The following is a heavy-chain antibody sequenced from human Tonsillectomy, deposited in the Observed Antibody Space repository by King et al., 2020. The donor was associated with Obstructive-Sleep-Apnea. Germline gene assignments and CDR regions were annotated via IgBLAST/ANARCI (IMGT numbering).Heavy chain of an antibody. CDR2: ISGSGSST. CDR3: AKGGPGWFGEINWFDP. D-gene: IGHD3-10*01. V-gene: IGHV3-23*04. Sequence: VQLVESGGGLVQPGGSLRLSCAASGFSFSTYAMSWVRQAPGKGLEWVSAISGSGSSTYDADSVKGRFTISRDNSKNTLYLQMNSLRAEDTAVCYCAKGGPGWFGEINWFDPWGQGTLVTVSS. CDR1: GFSFSTYA. J-gene: IGHJ5*02.